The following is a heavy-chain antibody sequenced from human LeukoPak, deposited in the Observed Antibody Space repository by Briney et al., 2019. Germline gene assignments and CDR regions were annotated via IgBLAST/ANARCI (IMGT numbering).Heavy chain of an antibody. CDR1: GSTFSSYA. CDR2: ISGSGGST. CDR3: AKDGYCYGSGSYYYFDY. Sequence: PGGSLRLSCAASGSTFSSYAMSWVRQAPGKGLEWVSAISGSGGSTYYADSVKGRFTISRDNSKNTLYLQMNSLRAEDTAVYYCAKDGYCYGSGSYYYFDYWGQGTLVTVSS. D-gene: IGHD3-10*01. J-gene: IGHJ4*02. V-gene: IGHV3-23*01.